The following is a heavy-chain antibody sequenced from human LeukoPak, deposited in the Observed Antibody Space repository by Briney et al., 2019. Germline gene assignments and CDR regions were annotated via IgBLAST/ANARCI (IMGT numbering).Heavy chain of an antibody. CDR3: ARERWGRYGMDV. J-gene: IGHJ6*02. V-gene: IGHV4-59*01. CDR1: GGSISSYY. D-gene: IGHD3-16*01. Sequence: SETLSLTCTVSGGSISSYYRSWIRQPPGKGLEWIGYIYYSGSTNYNPSLKSRVTISVDTSKNQFSLKLSSVTAADTAVYYCARERWGRYGMDVWGQGTTVTVSS. CDR2: IYYSGST.